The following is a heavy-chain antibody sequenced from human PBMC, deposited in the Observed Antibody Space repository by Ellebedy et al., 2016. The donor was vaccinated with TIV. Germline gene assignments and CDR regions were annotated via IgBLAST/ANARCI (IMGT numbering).Heavy chain of an antibody. CDR3: AKDRLRGRENN. V-gene: IGHV3-23*01. J-gene: IGHJ4*02. Sequence: PGGSLRLSCAASGFTFNSYTMTWIRQAQGKGLDWISSITAGGDYASYADSARGRFTISRDNSKSTLYLQLSSLRADDTALYYCAKDRLRGRENNWGRGTLVTVSS. D-gene: IGHD3-10*01. CDR1: GFTFNSYT. CDR2: ITAGGDYA.